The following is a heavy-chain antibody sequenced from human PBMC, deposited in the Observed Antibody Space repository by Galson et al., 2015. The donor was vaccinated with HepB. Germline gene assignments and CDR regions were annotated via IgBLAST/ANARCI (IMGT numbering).Heavy chain of an antibody. D-gene: IGHD3-10*01. CDR3: AKGRPGWGSGSYYDEPYYYYYGMDV. CDR2: ISGSGGST. V-gene: IGHV3-23*01. CDR1: GFTFSSYA. J-gene: IGHJ6*02. Sequence: SLRLSCAASGFTFSSYAMSWVRQAPGKGLEWVSAISGSGGSTYYADSVKGRFTISRDNSKNTLYLQMNSLRAEDTAVYYCAKGRPGWGSGSYYDEPYYYYYGMDVWGQGTTVTVSS.